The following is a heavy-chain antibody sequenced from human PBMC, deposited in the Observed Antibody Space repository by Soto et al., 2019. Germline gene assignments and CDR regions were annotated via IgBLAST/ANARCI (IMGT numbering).Heavy chain of an antibody. V-gene: IGHV4-39*01. CDR2: ILYSGTT. CDR3: ARLGWGNGDSDY. D-gene: IGHD2-21*01. J-gene: IGHJ4*02. CDR1: GGSISKSNYF. Sequence: QLQLQESGPGLVKSSETLSLTCTVSGGSISKSNYFWGWIRQAPGKGLEWIASILYSGTTSYNSSLKIRVAISVDTSKHQFSLELNSVTAADTAVYYCARLGWGNGDSDYWGQGTLVTVSS.